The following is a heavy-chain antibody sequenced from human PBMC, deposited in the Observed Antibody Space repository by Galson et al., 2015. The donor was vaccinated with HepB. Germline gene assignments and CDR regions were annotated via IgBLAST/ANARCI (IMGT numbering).Heavy chain of an antibody. CDR1: GFTFTDYG. J-gene: IGHJ4*02. V-gene: IGHV3-48*01. D-gene: IGHD3-9*01. CDR3: VRVNFDLLTGKALDY. CDR2: ISRTSRAI. Sequence: SLRLPCAASGFTFTDYGMNWVRQAPGKGLEWVSYISRTSRAIYYADSVKGRFTISRDNAKNSLYVQMTSLRIEDTAVYYCVRVNFDLLTGKALDYWGQGTLVTVSS.